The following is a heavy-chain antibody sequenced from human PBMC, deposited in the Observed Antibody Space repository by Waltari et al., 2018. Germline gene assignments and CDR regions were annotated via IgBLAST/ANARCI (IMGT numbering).Heavy chain of an antibody. CDR3: ARSMAGSAVDY. Sequence: QVQLVQSGAEVKKPGSSVKVSCKASGGTFSSYAISWGRQAPGQGLEWMGGIIPSFGKANYAQKFQGRVTITTDESTSPDYMELSSLRSEDTAVYYGARSMAGSAVDYWGQGTLVTVSS. CDR2: IIPSFGKA. V-gene: IGHV1-69*05. CDR1: GGTFSSYA. J-gene: IGHJ4*02. D-gene: IGHD6-19*01.